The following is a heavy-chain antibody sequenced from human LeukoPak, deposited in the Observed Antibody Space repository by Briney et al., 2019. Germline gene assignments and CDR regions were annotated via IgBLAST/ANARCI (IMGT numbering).Heavy chain of an antibody. V-gene: IGHV1-46*01. J-gene: IGHJ4*02. CDR2: VNPSGGST. D-gene: IGHD3-22*01. CDR3: ARVRSGYYDNSGYYFQFDY. CDR1: GYTFSSYY. Sequence: ASVKVSCKASGYTFSSYYMHWVRQAPGHGLEWMGIVNPSGGSTNYAQKFQGRVTMTRDTSTSTVYMELSSLRSEDTAVYYCARVRSGYYDNSGYYFQFDYWGQGTLVTVSS.